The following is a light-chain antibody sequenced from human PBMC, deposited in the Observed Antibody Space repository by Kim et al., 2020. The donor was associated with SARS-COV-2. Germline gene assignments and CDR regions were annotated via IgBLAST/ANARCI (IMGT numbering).Light chain of an antibody. CDR1: QSITTY. V-gene: IGKV3-11*01. Sequence: EIVLTQSPATLSLSPGERATLSCRASQSITTYLAWYQQKPGQAPRLLIYDASNRATGIPARFSGSGSGTDFTVTISSLEREDFAVYYCHHRSDWPLTFGGGTRVEI. J-gene: IGKJ4*01. CDR3: HHRSDWPLT. CDR2: DAS.